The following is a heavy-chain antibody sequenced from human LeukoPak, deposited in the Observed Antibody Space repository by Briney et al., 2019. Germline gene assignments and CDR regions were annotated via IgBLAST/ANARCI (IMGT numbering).Heavy chain of an antibody. CDR3: ARTVVTLDWYFDL. CDR2: FYTSGTT. D-gene: IGHD4-23*01. J-gene: IGHJ2*01. CDR1: GGSISSYS. V-gene: IGHV4-4*07. Sequence: SETLSLTCSVSGGSISSYSWNWIRQPAGKGLEWIGRFYTSGTTNYNPSLKSRVTMSIDTSKNQVSLKMRSVTAADTAVYYCARTVVTLDWYFDLWGRGTLVTVSS.